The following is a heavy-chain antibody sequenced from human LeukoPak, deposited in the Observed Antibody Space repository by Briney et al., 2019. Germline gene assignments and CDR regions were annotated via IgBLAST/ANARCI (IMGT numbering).Heavy chain of an antibody. CDR1: GFTFTTYW. J-gene: IGHJ4*02. CDR2: ISGSGGST. CDR3: AKQIFGVAKDPSHY. D-gene: IGHD3-3*01. Sequence: GGSLRLSCAASGFTFTTYWMHWVRQVPGKGLEWVSAISGSGGSTYYADSVKGRFTISRDNSKNTLYLQMNSLRAEDTAVYYCAKQIFGVAKDPSHYWGQGTLVTVSS. V-gene: IGHV3-23*01.